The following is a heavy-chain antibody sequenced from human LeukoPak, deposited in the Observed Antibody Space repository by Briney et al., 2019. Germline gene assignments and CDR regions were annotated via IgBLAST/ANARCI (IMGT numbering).Heavy chain of an antibody. Sequence: GASVKVSCKASGYTFTSYGISWVRQAPGQGLEGMGWISAYNGNTNYAQKLQGRVTMTTDTSTSTAYMELRSLRSDDTAVYYCARDSRRIAAAGTTDYWGQGTLVTVPS. CDR3: ARDSRRIAAAGTTDY. CDR1: GYTFTSYG. J-gene: IGHJ4*02. V-gene: IGHV1-18*01. CDR2: ISAYNGNT. D-gene: IGHD6-13*01.